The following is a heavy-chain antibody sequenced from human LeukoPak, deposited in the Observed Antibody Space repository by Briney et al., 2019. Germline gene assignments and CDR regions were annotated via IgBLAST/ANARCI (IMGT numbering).Heavy chain of an antibody. V-gene: IGHV4-59*12. D-gene: IGHD1-26*01. CDR1: GGSISHNY. J-gene: IGHJ2*01. CDR2: IYYSGNT. CDR3: ARARGIVGATTSDWYFDL. Sequence: SETLSLTCDVSGGSISHNYWNWIRQPPGKALEWIGYIYYSGNTNYNPSLQSRVTMSVDTSKNQFSLRLSSVTAADTAVYYCARARGIVGATTSDWYFDLWGRGTLVTVSS.